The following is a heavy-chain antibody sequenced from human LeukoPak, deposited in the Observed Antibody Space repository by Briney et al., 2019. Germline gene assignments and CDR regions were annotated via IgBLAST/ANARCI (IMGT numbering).Heavy chain of an antibody. Sequence: ASVKVSCKASGYTFGSYYISWVRQAPGQGLEWMGWINGYNGNTKYAQKLQGRITMTVDTYTTTAYMELKSLRSDDTAVYYCARTHDFWSARKGDYFDPWGQGTLVTVSS. CDR3: ARTHDFWSARKGDYFDP. V-gene: IGHV1-18*01. CDR2: INGYNGNT. CDR1: GYTFGSYY. D-gene: IGHD3-3*01. J-gene: IGHJ4*02.